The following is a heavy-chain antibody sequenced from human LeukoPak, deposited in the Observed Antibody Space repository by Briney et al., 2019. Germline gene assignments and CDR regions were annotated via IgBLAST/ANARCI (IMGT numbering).Heavy chain of an antibody. Sequence: PSDSLSLTCAVYGGSFSGYYWSWIRQPPGKGLEWIGEINHSGSTNYNPSLKSRVTISVDTSKNQFSLKLSSVTAADTAVYYCARRNGYSDAFDIWGQGTMVTVSS. CDR3: ARRNGYSDAFDI. V-gene: IGHV4-34*01. CDR2: INHSGST. J-gene: IGHJ3*02. D-gene: IGHD2-15*01. CDR1: GGSFSGYY.